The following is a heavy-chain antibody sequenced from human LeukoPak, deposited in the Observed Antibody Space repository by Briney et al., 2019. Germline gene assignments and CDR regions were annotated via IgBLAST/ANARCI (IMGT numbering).Heavy chain of an antibody. J-gene: IGHJ4*02. CDR1: GLTFSTYW. D-gene: IGHD6-6*01. Sequence: GGSLKLSCAASGLTFSTYWMSWVRQAPGKGLEWVANIKQDGSEKDYVDSVKGRFTISRDNAENSLYLQMNSLRAEDTALYYCARVYSSSSGRALDYWGQGTLVTVSS. V-gene: IGHV3-7*01. CDR3: ARVYSSSSGRALDY. CDR2: IKQDGSEK.